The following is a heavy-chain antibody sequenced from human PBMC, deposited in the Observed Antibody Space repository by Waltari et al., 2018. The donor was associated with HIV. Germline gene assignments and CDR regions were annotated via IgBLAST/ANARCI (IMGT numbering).Heavy chain of an antibody. CDR2: INGEGRST. Sequence: EVQLVESGGGLVQPGGSLRLSCAASGFTFSSSWLHWVRPAPGKGLVWVARINGEGRSTDYADSVKGRFTISRDNSKNTLYLQVNTLRAEDTAVYFCARDAALFDWGQGTLVTVSS. D-gene: IGHD3-10*02. CDR3: ARDAALFD. CDR1: GFTFSSSW. V-gene: IGHV3-74*01. J-gene: IGHJ4*02.